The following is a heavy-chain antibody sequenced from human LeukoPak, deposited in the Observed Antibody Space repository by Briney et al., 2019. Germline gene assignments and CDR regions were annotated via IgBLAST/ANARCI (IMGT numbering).Heavy chain of an antibody. CDR3: ARGRYSSGGYGLYYFDY. V-gene: IGHV4-34*01. CDR2: INHSGST. Sequence: SETLPLICAVYGGSFSGYYWSWIRQPPGKGLEWIGEINHSGSTNYNPSLKSRVTISVDTSKNQFSLPLSSVTAADTAVYYCARGRYSSGGYGLYYFDYWGQGTLVTVSS. CDR1: GGSFSGYY. J-gene: IGHJ4*02. D-gene: IGHD6-19*01.